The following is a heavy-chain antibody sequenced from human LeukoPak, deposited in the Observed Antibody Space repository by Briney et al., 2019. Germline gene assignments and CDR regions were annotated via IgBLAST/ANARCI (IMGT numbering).Heavy chain of an antibody. CDR3: VKSRESSIWYSLGDF. CDR1: GFTFSNFG. CDR2: ISSSSSYI. J-gene: IGHJ4*02. Sequence: GGSLRLSCAASGFTFSNFGMSWVRQPPGKGLEWVSTISSSSSYIFYADAVKGRFIISRDNSQNTVHLQLNSLRVEDTAVYYCVKSRESSIWYSLGDFWGQGTLVTVSS. V-gene: IGHV3-23*01. D-gene: IGHD6-13*01.